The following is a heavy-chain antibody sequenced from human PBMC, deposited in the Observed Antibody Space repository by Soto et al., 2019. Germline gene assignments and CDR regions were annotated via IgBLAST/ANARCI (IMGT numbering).Heavy chain of an antibody. CDR1: GFTFSSYG. J-gene: IGHJ4*02. CDR2: ISYDGSNK. D-gene: IGHD2-15*01. CDR3: AKERDIVVVVAPLDY. V-gene: IGHV3-30*18. Sequence: GGSLRLSCSASGFTFSSYGMHWVRQAPGKGLEWVAVISYDGSNKYYADSVKGRFTISRDNSKNTLYLQMNSLRAEDTAVYYCAKERDIVVVVAPLDYWGQGTLVTVSS.